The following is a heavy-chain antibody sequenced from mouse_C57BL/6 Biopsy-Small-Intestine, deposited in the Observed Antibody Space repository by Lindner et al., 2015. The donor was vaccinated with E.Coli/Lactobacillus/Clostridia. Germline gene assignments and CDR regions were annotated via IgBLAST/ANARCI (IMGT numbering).Heavy chain of an antibody. CDR1: GYSFTSYW. V-gene: IGHV1-7*01. CDR3: ARTYYSKFHWYFDV. D-gene: IGHD2-5*01. Sequence: VQLQESGAELAKPGASVKLSCKASGYSFTSYWMNWVKQRPGQGLEWIGYINPSSGYSKYNQKFKDKATLTADKSSSTAHMQLSSLTYEDSAVYYCARTYYSKFHWYFDVWGTGTTVTVSS. J-gene: IGHJ1*03. CDR2: INPSSGYS.